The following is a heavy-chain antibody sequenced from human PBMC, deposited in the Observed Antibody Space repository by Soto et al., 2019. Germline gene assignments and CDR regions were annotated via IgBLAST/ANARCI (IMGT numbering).Heavy chain of an antibody. V-gene: IGHV4-30-2*01. CDR1: GGSISSGGYS. Sequence: QLQLQESGSGLVKPSQTLSLTCAVSGGSISSGGYSWSWIRQPPGKGLEWIGYIYHSGSTYYNPSLKRRVTISVDRSKNQFSLKLSSVTAADTAVYYCASGHLDYYYYYGMDVWGQGTTVTVSS. J-gene: IGHJ6*02. CDR3: ASGHLDYYYYYGMDV. CDR2: IYHSGST.